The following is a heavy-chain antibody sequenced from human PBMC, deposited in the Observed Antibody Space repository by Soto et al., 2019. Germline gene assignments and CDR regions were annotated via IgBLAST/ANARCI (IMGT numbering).Heavy chain of an antibody. CDR3: AXDPYSDVWSRYFPYFDY. J-gene: IGHJ4*02. Sequence: SGGSLRLSCAASGFIFSSYAMHWVRQAPGKGLEWVSSISGSGRITDYADFVKGRFTISRDSSKDALYLEMNSLRADDTAVYFCAXDPYSDVWSRYFPYFDYWAQGILVTVSS. V-gene: IGHV3-23*01. D-gene: IGHD3-3*01. CDR1: GFIFSSYA. CDR2: ISGSGRIT.